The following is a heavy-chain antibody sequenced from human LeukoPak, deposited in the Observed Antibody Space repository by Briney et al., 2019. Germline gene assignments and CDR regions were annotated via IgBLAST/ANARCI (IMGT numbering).Heavy chain of an antibody. CDR3: ARRGDILTDYAYDF. CDR2: IYYSGTT. CDR1: GGSINSNSHH. V-gene: IGHV4-39*02. J-gene: IGHJ4*02. D-gene: IGHD3-9*01. Sequence: SETLSLTCSVSGGSINSNSHHWDWIRQAPGKGLEWIGNIYYSGTTSYNPSLKSRVTISVDTSKNHFSLRLSSVTAADTAVYYCARRGDILTDYAYDFWGQGTLVTVS.